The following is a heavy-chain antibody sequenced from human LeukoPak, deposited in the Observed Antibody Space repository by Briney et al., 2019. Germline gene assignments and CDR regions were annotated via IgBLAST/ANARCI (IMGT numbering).Heavy chain of an antibody. CDR2: IYSGGST. CDR3: ARDLFRMGWFDP. CDR1: GFTVSSNY. Sequence: GGSLRLSCAASGFTVSSNYMSWVRQAPGKVLEWVSVIYSGGSTYYADSVKGRFTISRDNSKNTLYLQMNSLRAEDTAVYYCARDLFRMGWFDPWGQGTLVTVSS. J-gene: IGHJ5*02. V-gene: IGHV3-66*02. D-gene: IGHD2-21*01.